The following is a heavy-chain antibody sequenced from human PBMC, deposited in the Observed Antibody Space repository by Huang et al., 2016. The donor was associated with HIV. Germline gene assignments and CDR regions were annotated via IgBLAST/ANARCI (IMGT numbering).Heavy chain of an antibody. J-gene: IGHJ4*02. V-gene: IGHV1-69*13. CDR3: ATGDYWNTSGLLDY. Sequence: QVQLVQSGAEVKKPGSSVKVSCKTSGGTFSRFAISWVRQAPGQGPEWMGGIIPMFGTANYAQNCQGRVTITADESTRTAYMELTSLKSEDTAVYYCATGDYWNTSGLLDYWGQGALVTVSS. CDR2: IIPMFGTA. D-gene: IGHD3-22*01. CDR1: GGTFSRFA.